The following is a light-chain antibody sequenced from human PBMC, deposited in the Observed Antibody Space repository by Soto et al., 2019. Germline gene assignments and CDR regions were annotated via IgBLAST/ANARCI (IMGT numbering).Light chain of an antibody. CDR2: AAS. CDR3: QQRSDWPPSLT. J-gene: IGKJ4*01. CDR1: QSVSSS. V-gene: IGKV3-11*01. Sequence: EIVLTQSPATLSLSPGERATLSCRASQSVSSSLAWYQQKPGQAPRLLIYAASNRATGIPTRFSGSGSGTDFTLTISSLEPEDFGVYYCQQRSDWPPSLTFGGGTKVEIK.